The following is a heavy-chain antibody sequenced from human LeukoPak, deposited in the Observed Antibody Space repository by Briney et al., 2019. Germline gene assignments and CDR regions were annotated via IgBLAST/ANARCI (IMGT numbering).Heavy chain of an antibody. D-gene: IGHD5-12*01. Sequence: SETLSLTCAVYGGSFSGYYWSWIRQPPGKGLEWIGKINHSGSTNYNPSLKSRVTISVDTSKNQFSLKLSSVTAADTAVYYCARSGDDDAFDIWGQGTMVTVSS. CDR3: ARSGDDDAFDI. CDR2: INHSGST. J-gene: IGHJ3*02. V-gene: IGHV4-34*01. CDR1: GGSFSGYY.